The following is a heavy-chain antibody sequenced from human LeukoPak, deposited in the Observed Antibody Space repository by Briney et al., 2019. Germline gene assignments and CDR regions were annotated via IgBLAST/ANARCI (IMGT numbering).Heavy chain of an antibody. CDR1: GFTVSSNF. CDR3: AKDAQRGFDYSNSLES. Sequence: GGSLRLSCAASGFTVSSNFMSWVRQAPGKGLEWVSVIYSGGTTYYADSVKGRFTISRDNSQNTLYLQMNSLRVEDTAVYYCAKDAQRGFDYSNSLESWGQGTLVTVSS. CDR2: IYSGGTT. V-gene: IGHV3-53*01. D-gene: IGHD4-11*01. J-gene: IGHJ5*01.